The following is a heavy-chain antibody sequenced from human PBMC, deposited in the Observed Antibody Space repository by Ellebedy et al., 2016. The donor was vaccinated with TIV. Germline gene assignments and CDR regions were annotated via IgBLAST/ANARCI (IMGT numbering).Heavy chain of an antibody. CDR1: GASITTTSYY. V-gene: IGHV4-39*07. Sequence: SETLSLXXLVSGASITTTSYYWGWIRQPPGKGLEWVGSILYTGVTFFNPSLKSRVTISIDTPTRKFSLFLRSVTAADTAVYYCARQRAQFGRVATVDNWGQGSLVTVSS. D-gene: IGHD5-12*01. J-gene: IGHJ4*02. CDR3: ARQRAQFGRVATVDN. CDR2: ILYTGVT.